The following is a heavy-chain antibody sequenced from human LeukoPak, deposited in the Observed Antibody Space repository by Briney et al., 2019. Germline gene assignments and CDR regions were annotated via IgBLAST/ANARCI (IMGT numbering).Heavy chain of an antibody. CDR3: AKGDSFKVVTPAFDAFDI. J-gene: IGHJ3*02. CDR2: ISYDGSNK. V-gene: IGHV3-30*18. D-gene: IGHD4-23*01. Sequence: GRSLRLSCAASGFTFSSYGMHWVRQAPGKGLEWVAVISYDGSNKYYADSVKGRFTISRDNSKNTLYLQMNSLRAEDTAVYYCAKGDSFKVVTPAFDAFDIWGQGTMVTVSS. CDR1: GFTFSSYG.